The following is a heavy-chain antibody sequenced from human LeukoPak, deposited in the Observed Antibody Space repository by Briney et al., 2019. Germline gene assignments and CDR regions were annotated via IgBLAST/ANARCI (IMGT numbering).Heavy chain of an antibody. CDR2: ISGSGLST. CDR3: AKDSGPYGDYDKDDAFEI. CDR1: GFIFSNYA. Sequence: QAGGSLRLSCAASGFIFSNYAMSWVRQAPGKGLEWVSAISGSGLSTYYADSVKGRFTISRDKTKNTLYLQMNSLRAEDTALYYCAKDSGPYGDYDKDDAFEIWGQGTMVTVPS. V-gene: IGHV3-23*01. D-gene: IGHD4-17*01. J-gene: IGHJ3*02.